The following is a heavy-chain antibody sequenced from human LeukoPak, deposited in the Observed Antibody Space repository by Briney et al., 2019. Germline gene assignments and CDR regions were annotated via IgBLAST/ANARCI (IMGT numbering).Heavy chain of an antibody. D-gene: IGHD3-22*01. CDR1: GGSISSGDYY. CDR2: IYYSGST. J-gene: IGHJ3*02. Sequence: PSETLSLTRTVSGGSISSGDYYCSWIRQPPGKGLEWIGYIYYSGSTYYNPSLKSRVTIPVDTSKNQFSLKLSSVTAADTAVYYCARDLPYYYDSSGYYYPGERRDVAFDIWGQGTMVTVSS. CDR3: ARDLPYYYDSSGYYYPGERRDVAFDI. V-gene: IGHV4-30-4*01.